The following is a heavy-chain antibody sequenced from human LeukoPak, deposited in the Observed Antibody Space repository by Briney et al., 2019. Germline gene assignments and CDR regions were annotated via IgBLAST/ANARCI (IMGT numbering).Heavy chain of an antibody. CDR2: IIGSGGST. Sequence: GGSLRLSWAASGFTFNIAWMSWVRQAPGKGLEWVSSIIGSGGSTYNADSVKGRFTISRDNSKNTLYLQMNSLRVEDTAFYYCAKGLGWFDPWGQGTLVTVSS. CDR3: AKGLGWFDP. D-gene: IGHD3-16*01. CDR1: GFTFNIAW. V-gene: IGHV3-23*01. J-gene: IGHJ5*02.